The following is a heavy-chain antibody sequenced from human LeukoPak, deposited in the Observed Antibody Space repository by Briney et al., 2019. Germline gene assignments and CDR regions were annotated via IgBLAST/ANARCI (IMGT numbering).Heavy chain of an antibody. Sequence: PSETLSLTCAVYGGSFSGYYWSWIRQPPGKGLEWIGEMNHSGSTNYNPSLKSRVTISVDTSKNQFSLKLSSVTAAETAVYYCASQAGLWWSAGLFYYWGQGTLVTVSS. CDR2: MNHSGST. J-gene: IGHJ4*02. CDR3: ASQAGLWWSAGLFYY. D-gene: IGHD2-21*01. V-gene: IGHV4-34*01. CDR1: GGSFSGYY.